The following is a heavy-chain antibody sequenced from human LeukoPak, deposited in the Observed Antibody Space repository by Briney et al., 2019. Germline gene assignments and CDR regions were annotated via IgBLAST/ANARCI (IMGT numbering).Heavy chain of an antibody. D-gene: IGHD6-19*01. V-gene: IGHV4-34*01. CDR1: GGYFSGYY. J-gene: IGHJ6*03. CDR3: ARGAQQWNYYYYYMDV. CDR2: INHSGRT. Sequence: PSETLSLTRAVYGGYFSGYYWSWIPHPPGRGLEWLGEINHSGRTNYNPPLKSRVTISVDTPKKQFSLKLRSVTAADTAVFYCARGAQQWNYYYYYMDVWGKGTTVTVSS.